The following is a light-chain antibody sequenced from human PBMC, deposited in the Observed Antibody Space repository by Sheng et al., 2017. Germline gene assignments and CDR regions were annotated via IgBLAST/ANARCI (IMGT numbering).Light chain of an antibody. V-gene: IGLV1-40*01. CDR1: SSNIGEGYD. CDR2: GNR. Sequence: QSVLTQPPSVSGAPGQTVTISCTGSSSNIGEGYDVHWYQQLPGTAPKLLIYGNRDRPSGVPDRFSGSRSGASASLAITGLRAEDEADYYCQSYDSSLSGSRVFGGGTKLTVL. J-gene: IGLJ3*02. CDR3: QSYDSSLSGSRV.